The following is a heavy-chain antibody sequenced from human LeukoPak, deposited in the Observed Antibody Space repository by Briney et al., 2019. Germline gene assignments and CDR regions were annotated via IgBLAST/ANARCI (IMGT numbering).Heavy chain of an antibody. V-gene: IGHV4-34*01. CDR1: GGSFSGYY. CDR2: INHSGST. J-gene: IGHJ4*02. CDR3: ARGRRFGYGGNSREPEFDY. Sequence: SETLSLTCAVYGGSFSGYYWSWIRQPPGKGREWIGEINHSGSTNCNPSLKSRVTISVDTSKNQFSLKLSSVTAADTAVYYCARGRRFGYGGNSREPEFDYWGQGTLVTVSS. D-gene: IGHD4-23*01.